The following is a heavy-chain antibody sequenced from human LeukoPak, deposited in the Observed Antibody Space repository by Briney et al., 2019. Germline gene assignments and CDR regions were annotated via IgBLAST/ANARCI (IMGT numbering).Heavy chain of an antibody. CDR3: ASPYSSGWYNWFDP. Sequence: GRSLRLSCAASGFTFSSYGMHWVRQAPGKGLEWVAVISYDGSNKYYADSVKGRFTISRDNSKNTLYLQMNSLRAEDTAVYYCASPYSSGWYNWFDPWGQGTLITVSS. V-gene: IGHV3-30*03. J-gene: IGHJ5*02. D-gene: IGHD6-19*01. CDR1: GFTFSSYG. CDR2: ISYDGSNK.